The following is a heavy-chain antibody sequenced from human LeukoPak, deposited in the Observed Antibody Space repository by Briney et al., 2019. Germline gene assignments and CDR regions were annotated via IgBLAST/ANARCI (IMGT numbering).Heavy chain of an antibody. CDR1: GGSIGSHF. J-gene: IGHJ3*02. CDR3: ARESGSHAEALDI. V-gene: IGHV4-59*11. CDR2: SYHIGSA. Sequence: SETLSLTCTVSGGSIGSHFWSWLRQPPGKGLEWIGYSYHIGSATHNPSLSSRVTISVDTSKSQFYLKLTSVTAADTAVYYCARESGSHAEALDIWGQGTMVIVSS. D-gene: IGHD1-26*01.